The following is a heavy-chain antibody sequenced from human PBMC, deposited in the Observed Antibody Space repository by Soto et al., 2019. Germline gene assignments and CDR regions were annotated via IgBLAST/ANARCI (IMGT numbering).Heavy chain of an antibody. CDR1: GFTFSSYA. Sequence: GGSLRLSCAASGFTFSSYAMHWVRQAPGKGLEWVAVISYDGSNKYYADSVKGRFTISRDNSKNTLYLQMNSLRAEDTAVYYCARDGRYSYGGYYFDYWGQGTLVTVSS. J-gene: IGHJ4*02. CDR3: ARDGRYSYGGYYFDY. V-gene: IGHV3-30-3*01. CDR2: ISYDGSNK. D-gene: IGHD5-18*01.